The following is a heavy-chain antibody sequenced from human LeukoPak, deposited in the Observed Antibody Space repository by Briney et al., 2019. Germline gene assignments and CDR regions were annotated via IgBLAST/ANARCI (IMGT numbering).Heavy chain of an antibody. Sequence: ASVKVSCKASGYTFTTYYLHWVRQAPGQGLEWMGWINPNSGYTNFAQKFRGRLTLTSDTSISTAYMELSRLRSDDTAVFYCARGPDPSGYYPFDYWGQGTLVTVSS. D-gene: IGHD3-22*01. CDR1: GYTFTTYY. CDR3: ARGPDPSGYYPFDY. J-gene: IGHJ4*02. V-gene: IGHV1-2*02. CDR2: INPNSGYT.